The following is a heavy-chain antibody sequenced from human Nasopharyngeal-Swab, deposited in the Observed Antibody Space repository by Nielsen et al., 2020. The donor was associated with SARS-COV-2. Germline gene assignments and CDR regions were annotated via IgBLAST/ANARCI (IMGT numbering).Heavy chain of an antibody. CDR1: GYSFPSYL. J-gene: IGHJ6*03. Sequence: GESPKISLKGSGYSFPSYLLVWVRQMPGKGLEWMGIIYPGYSDTRYSPSVQGQVTISADKYISTAYLQWSSLKASDPAMYYCARHGAEMATGLYYYYMDVWGKGTTVTVYS. CDR2: IYPGYSDT. D-gene: IGHD5-24*01. CDR3: ARHGAEMATGLYYYYMDV. V-gene: IGHV5-51*01.